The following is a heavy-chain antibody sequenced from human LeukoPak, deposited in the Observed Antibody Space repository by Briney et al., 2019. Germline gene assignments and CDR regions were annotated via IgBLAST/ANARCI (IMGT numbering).Heavy chain of an antibody. D-gene: IGHD3-22*01. V-gene: IGHV3-23*01. CDR3: AIMHPYYDGSGYWVQ. CDR1: GFTFSSYA. J-gene: IGHJ4*02. Sequence: GRSLRLSCAASGFTFSSYAMSWVRQAPGKGLEWVSGISTSGGSTSYADSVKGRFTISRDNPRNTLYMQMHSLRAEDTAVYYCAIMHPYYDGSGYWVQWGQGTLVTVSS. CDR2: ISTSGGST.